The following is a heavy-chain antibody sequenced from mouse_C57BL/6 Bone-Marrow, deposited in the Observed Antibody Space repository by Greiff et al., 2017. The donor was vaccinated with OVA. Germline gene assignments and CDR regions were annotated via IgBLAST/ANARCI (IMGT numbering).Heavy chain of an antibody. Sequence: QVQLQQPGAELVKPGASVKLSCKASGYTFTSYWVQWVKQRPGQGLGWIGEIDPSDSYTNYNQKFKGKATLTVDTSSSTAYMQLSSLTSEDSAVYYCASAVFAYWGQGTLVTVSA. J-gene: IGHJ3*01. CDR1: GYTFTSYW. CDR3: ASAVFAY. CDR2: IDPSDSYT. V-gene: IGHV1-50*01.